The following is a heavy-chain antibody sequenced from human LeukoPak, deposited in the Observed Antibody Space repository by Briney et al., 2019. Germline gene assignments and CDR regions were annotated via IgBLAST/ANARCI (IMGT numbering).Heavy chain of an antibody. CDR1: GFTFSSYS. CDR3: ARDQSLYGSAYSSGCLDY. D-gene: IGHD6-19*01. Sequence: GGSLRLSCAAFGFTFSSYSMNWVRQAPGKGLEWVSYISSSSSTIYYADSVKGRFTISRDNAKNSLYLQMNSLRAEDTAVYYCARDQSLYGSAYSSGCLDYWGQGTLVTVSS. V-gene: IGHV3-48*04. CDR2: ISSSSSTI. J-gene: IGHJ4*02.